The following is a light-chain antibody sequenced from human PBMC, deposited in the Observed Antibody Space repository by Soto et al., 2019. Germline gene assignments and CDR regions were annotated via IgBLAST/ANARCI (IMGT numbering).Light chain of an antibody. CDR3: QHYYNWPRT. Sequence: EIVMTQSPATLSVSPGERATLSCRASQSVSSNLAWYQQKPGQAPRLLMYGASTRATGITARFSGSGSGTEFTLTISSLQSEDFAVYYCQHYYNWPRTFGQGTRVEIK. CDR1: QSVSSN. V-gene: IGKV3-15*01. CDR2: GAS. J-gene: IGKJ1*01.